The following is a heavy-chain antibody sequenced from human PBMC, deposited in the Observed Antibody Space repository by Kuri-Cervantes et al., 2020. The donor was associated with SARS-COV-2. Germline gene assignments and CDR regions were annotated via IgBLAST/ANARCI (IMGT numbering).Heavy chain of an antibody. CDR3: TRAGYDNSGYYYSFDF. CDR1: GGSISSHY. CDR2: VYSSGST. V-gene: IGHV4-59*11. D-gene: IGHD3-22*01. Sequence: SDPRSLTCPLSGGSISSHYWSWIRQRPGKRLEWSGYVYSSGSTNYSTSLKSRVPMSVDTSKNQFSLKLTSVDAADTAVYHCTRAGYDNSGYYYSFDFWGQGTLVTVSS. J-gene: IGHJ4*02.